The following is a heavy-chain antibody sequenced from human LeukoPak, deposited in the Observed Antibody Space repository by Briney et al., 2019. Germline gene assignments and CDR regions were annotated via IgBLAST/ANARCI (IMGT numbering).Heavy chain of an antibody. V-gene: IGHV3-23*01. CDR2: ISGSGGST. J-gene: IGHJ4*02. CDR1: GFTFSSYV. Sequence: GGSLRLSCAASGFTFSSYVMSWVRQAPGKGLEWVSAISGSGGSTYYADSVKGRFTISRDNSRNTMYLQMTSLRAEDTAVYYCAKAPQTIEREYYFDYWGQGTLVTVS. CDR3: AKAPQTIEREYYFDY. D-gene: IGHD1-1*01.